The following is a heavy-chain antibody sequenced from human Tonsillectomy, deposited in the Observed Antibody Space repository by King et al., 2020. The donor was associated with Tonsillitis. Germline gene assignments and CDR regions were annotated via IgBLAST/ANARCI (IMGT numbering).Heavy chain of an antibody. V-gene: IGHV3-49*05. J-gene: IGHJ4*02. CDR2: IRSKAYGGTT. CDR1: GFTFSDYA. CDR3: TRVIGYCSGGSCYGQVN. D-gene: IGHD2-15*01. Sequence: VQLVESGGGLVKPGRSLRLSCTASGFTFSDYAMSWFRQAPGKGLEWVGFIRSKAYGGTTEYAASVKGRFTISRDDSKSIAYLQMNSLKTEDTAVYYCTRVIGYCSGGSCYGQVNWGQGTLVTVSS.